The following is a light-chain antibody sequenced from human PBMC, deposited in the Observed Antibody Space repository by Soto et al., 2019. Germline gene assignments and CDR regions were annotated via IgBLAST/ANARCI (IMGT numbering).Light chain of an antibody. Sequence: DIEMTQSPSTLSASVGDRVTITCRASQSISSWLAWYQQRPGQAPKFLIYDASNLESGAPSRFSGSGSGTDFTLTISSLQPEDFAAYYCQQSYSTPITFGQGTRLEIK. CDR3: QQSYSTPIT. J-gene: IGKJ5*01. V-gene: IGKV1-5*01. CDR2: DAS. CDR1: QSISSW.